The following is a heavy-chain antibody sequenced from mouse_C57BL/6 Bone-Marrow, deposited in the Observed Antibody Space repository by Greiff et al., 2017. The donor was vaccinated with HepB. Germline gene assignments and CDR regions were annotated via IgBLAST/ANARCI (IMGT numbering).Heavy chain of an antibody. Sequence: QVQLKESDAELVKPGASVKISCKVSGYTFTDRTIHWMKQRPEQGLEWIGYIYPRDGSTKYNEKFKGKATLTADKSSSTAYMQLNSLTSEDSAVYFCAQENDGYYGRDAMDYWGQGTSVTVSS. V-gene: IGHV1-78*01. J-gene: IGHJ4*01. CDR3: AQENDGYYGRDAMDY. CDR2: IYPRDGST. D-gene: IGHD2-3*01. CDR1: GYTFTDRT.